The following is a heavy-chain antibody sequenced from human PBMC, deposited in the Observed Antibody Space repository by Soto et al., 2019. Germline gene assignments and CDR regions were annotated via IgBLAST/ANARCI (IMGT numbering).Heavy chain of an antibody. CDR2: FDPEDAET. CDR1: GYTLTELS. D-gene: IGHD3-16*01. V-gene: IGHV1-24*01. Sequence: ASVKVSCKVSGYTLTELSMHWVRQAPGKGLEWMGGFDPEDAETIYAQKFQGRVTMTEDTSTDTAYMELSSLRSEDTAVYYCAAHWGGADYYYYMDVWGKGTTVTVSS. CDR3: AAHWGGADYYYYMDV. J-gene: IGHJ6*03.